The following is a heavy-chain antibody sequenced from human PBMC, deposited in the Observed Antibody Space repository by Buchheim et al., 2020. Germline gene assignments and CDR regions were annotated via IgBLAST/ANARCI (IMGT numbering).Heavy chain of an antibody. J-gene: IGHJ4*02. V-gene: IGHV3-48*03. CDR2: ISSSASTR. CDR3: ARDGPYAATIDY. D-gene: IGHD5-24*01. CDR1: GFTFSSCE. Sequence: EVQLVESGGGLVQPGGSLRLSCAASGFTFSSCEMNWVRQAPGKGLEWISYISSSASTRHYADSVKGRFTISRDNRKNYLFLQMNSLRAEDTAVYYCARDGPYAATIDYWGQGIL.